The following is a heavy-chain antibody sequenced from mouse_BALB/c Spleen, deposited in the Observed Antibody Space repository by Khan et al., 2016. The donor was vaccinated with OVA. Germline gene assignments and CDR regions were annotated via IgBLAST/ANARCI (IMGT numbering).Heavy chain of an antibody. CDR1: GFSLSRYN. CDR3: ARAYYRYDGYYAMDY. J-gene: IGHJ4*01. Sequence: QVQLQQSGPGLVAPPQSLSITCTVSGFSLSRYNIHWVRQPPGKGLEWLGMIWGGGGTDYNSTLKIRLSISKDNSKSQVFLKMNSLQTDDTAMYYCARAYYRYDGYYAMDYWGQGTSVTVSS. V-gene: IGHV2-6-4*01. D-gene: IGHD2-14*01. CDR2: IWGGGGT.